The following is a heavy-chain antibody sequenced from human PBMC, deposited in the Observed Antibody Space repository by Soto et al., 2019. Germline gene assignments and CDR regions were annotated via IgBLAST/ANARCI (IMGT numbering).Heavy chain of an antibody. CDR3: ARSVFP. V-gene: IGHV4-39*07. Sequence: SETLSLTCTVSGNSLSSTNYHWGWIRQTPWKDLQWIASMFYTGNTYYNPSLQSRATISAGTSKNQFSLRLTSVTAADTAVYYCARSVFPSGQGTLVTVSS. CDR1: GNSLSSTNYH. J-gene: IGHJ5*02. CDR2: MFYTGNT.